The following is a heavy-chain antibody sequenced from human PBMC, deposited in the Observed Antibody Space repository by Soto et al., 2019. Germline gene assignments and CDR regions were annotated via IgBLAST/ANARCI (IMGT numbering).Heavy chain of an antibody. CDR1: GFSFSNYA. J-gene: IGHJ6*02. V-gene: IGHV3-23*01. CDR3: ARASYCSSTTCLEDV. CDR2: ISGRSATT. D-gene: IGHD2-2*01. Sequence: EVQLLESGGGLVQPGGSLRLSCAASGFSFSNYAMSWVRQAPGKGLEWVSSISGRSATTYYADSVKGRFTISKDNSKGTLYLQMDSLRAEDTALYYCARASYCSSTTCLEDVWGQGTTVSVCS.